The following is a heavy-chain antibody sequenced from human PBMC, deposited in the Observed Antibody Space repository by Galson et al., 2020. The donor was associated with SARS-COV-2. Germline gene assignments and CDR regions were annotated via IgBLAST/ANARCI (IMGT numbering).Heavy chain of an antibody. CDR1: GYSINSDFY. J-gene: IGHJ3*02. V-gene: IGHV4-38-2*01. CDR3: ARGGGYYYYDAFDI. D-gene: IGHD3-22*01. Sequence: SETLSLTCAVSGYSINSDFYWAWIRQPPGKGLEWIGSIHHSGTTYQNPSLKSRVAISLDTSKNQFSLKLSSVTAADTAVYYCARGGGYYYYDAFDIWGQGTMVTVSS. CDR2: IHHSGTT.